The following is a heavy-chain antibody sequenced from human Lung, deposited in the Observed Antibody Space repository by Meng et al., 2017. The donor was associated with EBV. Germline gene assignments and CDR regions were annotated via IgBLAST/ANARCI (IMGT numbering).Heavy chain of an antibody. CDR3: ARDSPLDGYSLLDY. CDR1: GYTFTSYA. V-gene: IGHV7-4-1*02. Sequence: QWQLVETGSELKQPGASGKVSCRPSGYTFTSYAINWVRQAPGQGPDWMGWIDPNTGNPTYDQGFTGRFVFSLDTSVSTAYLQINSLRADDTAVYYCARDSPLDGYSLLDYWGQGTLVTVSS. D-gene: IGHD5-24*01. CDR2: IDPNTGNP. J-gene: IGHJ4*02.